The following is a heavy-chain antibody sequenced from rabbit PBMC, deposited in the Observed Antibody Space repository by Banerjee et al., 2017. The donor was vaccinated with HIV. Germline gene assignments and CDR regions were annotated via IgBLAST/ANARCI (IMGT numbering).Heavy chain of an antibody. D-gene: IGHD1-1*01. CDR3: ARDEQASGGYVFNL. CDR2: INTSSGST. V-gene: IGHV1S45*01. J-gene: IGHJ4*01. CDR1: AFSFSNKYV. Sequence: QEQLEESGGDLVKPEGSLTLTCTASAFSFSNKYVMCWVRQAPGKGLEWIACINTSSGSTVYATWAKGRFTISKTSSTTVSLQMTSLTAADTATYFCARDEQASGGYVFNLWGQGTLVTVS.